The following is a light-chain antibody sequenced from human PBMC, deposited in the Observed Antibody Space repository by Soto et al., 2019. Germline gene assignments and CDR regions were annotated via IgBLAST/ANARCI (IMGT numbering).Light chain of an antibody. Sequence: EIVRTQSHYTLSVSPVERAPLSCRASQSVSSNLAWYQQKPGQAPRLLIYGASNRATGIPDRFSGSGSGTDFTLTISRLEPEDFAVYYCQQYGSSGTFGQGTKVDIK. CDR3: QQYGSSGT. CDR1: QSVSSN. J-gene: IGKJ1*01. CDR2: GAS. V-gene: IGKV3-20*01.